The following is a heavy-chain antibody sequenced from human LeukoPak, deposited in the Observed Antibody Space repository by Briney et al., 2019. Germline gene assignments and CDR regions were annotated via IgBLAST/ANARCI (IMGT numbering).Heavy chain of an antibody. V-gene: IGHV3-30*18. CDR1: GFTFSSYG. J-gene: IGHJ4*02. CDR3: AKGPDGRYFDWLLGMDY. D-gene: IGHD3-9*01. CDR2: ISYDGSNK. Sequence: GGSLRLSCAAPGFTFSSYGMHWVRQAPGKGLEWVAVISYDGSNKYYADSVKGRFTISRDNSKNTLYLQMNSLRAEDTAVYYCAKGPDGRYFDWLLGMDYWGQGTLVTVSS.